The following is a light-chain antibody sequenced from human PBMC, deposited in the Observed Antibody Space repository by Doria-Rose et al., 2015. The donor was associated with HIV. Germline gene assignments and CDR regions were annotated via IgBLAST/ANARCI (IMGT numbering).Light chain of an antibody. V-gene: IGKV3-20*01. CDR2: GAS. J-gene: IGKJ2*01. CDR3: QHYGNSPLYT. CDR1: QGVISNS. Sequence: PGGRATLSCRDSQGVISNSLTWYQQRPGQAPRLLIYGASNRAIGIPDRFSGSGSGTDFTLTISRLEPEDFAVYYGQHYGNSPLYTWGQGTKLDIK.